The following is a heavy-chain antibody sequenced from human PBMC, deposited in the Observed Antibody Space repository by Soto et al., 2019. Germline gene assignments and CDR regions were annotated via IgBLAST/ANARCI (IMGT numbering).Heavy chain of an antibody. J-gene: IGHJ4*02. Sequence: QVQLVQSGTEVKKPGSSVKVSCKASGGTFRHYPINWVRQAPGQGLEWMGSIFPPTYIPDYAQNFQARLTISADKSTITAYMELSSLTSDDTAMYFCARGPLVVLNYFDSLGQGTLVTVSS. CDR1: GGTFRHYP. CDR3: ARGPLVVLNYFDS. CDR2: IFPPTYIP. V-gene: IGHV1-69*02.